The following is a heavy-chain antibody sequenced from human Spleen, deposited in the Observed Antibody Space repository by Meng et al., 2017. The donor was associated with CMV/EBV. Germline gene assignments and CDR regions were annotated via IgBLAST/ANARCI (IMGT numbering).Heavy chain of an antibody. Sequence: GGSLRLSCAASGFTFDDYGMSWVRQAPGKGLEWVSLISASAGTTYYADSVRGRFTLSRENAKNSLYLQMNSLRAGDTAVYYCGRKIPSSGMDVWGQGTTVTVSS. CDR1: GFTFDDYG. J-gene: IGHJ6*02. V-gene: IGHV3-20*04. CDR3: GRKIPSSGMDV. CDR2: ISASAGTT. D-gene: IGHD2/OR15-2a*01.